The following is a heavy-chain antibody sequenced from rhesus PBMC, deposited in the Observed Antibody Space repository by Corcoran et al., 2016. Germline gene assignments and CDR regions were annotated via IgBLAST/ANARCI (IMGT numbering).Heavy chain of an antibody. D-gene: IGHD2-27*01. CDR3: AKAEYCSGIYCYDEYYFDY. V-gene: IGHV3S42*01. J-gene: IGHJ4*01. CDR1: GFTFSSYW. CDR2: INSGGGST. Sequence: EVQLVESGGGLAKPGGSLRLSCAASGFTFSSYWMNWVRQTPGKGLECISAINSGGGSTYYADSVKGRFTISRDNSKNTLSLQMNSLRAEDTAVYYCAKAEYCSGIYCYDEYYFDYWGQGVLVTVSS.